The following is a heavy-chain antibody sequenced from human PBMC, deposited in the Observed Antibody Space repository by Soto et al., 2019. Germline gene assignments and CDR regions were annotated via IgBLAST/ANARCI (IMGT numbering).Heavy chain of an antibody. CDR1: GYTFTNYF. CDR3: ARDPNTYDFWAGSFYYHGVHV. Sequence: ASVKVSCKTSGYTFTNYFVHWVRQAPGQGLEWMGTINPGNRITKYELKFQGRVAMTRDTSINTVYLELSSLTSEDTAVYFCARDPNTYDFWAGSFYYHGVHVWGQGTRVTVSS. CDR2: INPGNRIT. J-gene: IGHJ6*02. D-gene: IGHD3-3*01. V-gene: IGHV1-46*01.